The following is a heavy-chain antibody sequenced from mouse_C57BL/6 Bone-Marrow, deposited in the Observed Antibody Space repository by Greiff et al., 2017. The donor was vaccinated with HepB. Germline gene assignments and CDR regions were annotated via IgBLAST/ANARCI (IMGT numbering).Heavy chain of an antibody. V-gene: IGHV3-6*01. Sequence: ESGPGLVKPSQSLSLTCSVTGYSITSGYYWNWIRQFPGNKLEWMGYISYDGSNNYNPSLKNRISITRDTSKNQFFLKWNSVTTEDTATYYCARSSYEVDYWGQGTTLTVAS. CDR1: GYSITSGYY. D-gene: IGHD1-1*01. CDR3: ARSSYEVDY. J-gene: IGHJ2*01. CDR2: ISYDGSN.